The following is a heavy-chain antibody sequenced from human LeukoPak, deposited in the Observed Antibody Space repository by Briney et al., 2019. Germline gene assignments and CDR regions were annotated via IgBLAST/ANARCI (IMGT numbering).Heavy chain of an antibody. Sequence: GGSLRLSCAASGFTFSSYGMHWVRQAPGKGLEWVAVISYGGSNKYYADSVKGRFTISRDNSKNTLYLQMNSLGAEDTAVYYCARGGRGSSWFDNWGQGTLVTVSS. CDR3: ARGGRGSSWFDN. CDR2: ISYGGSNK. CDR1: GFTFSSYG. V-gene: IGHV3-30*03. J-gene: IGHJ4*02. D-gene: IGHD6-13*01.